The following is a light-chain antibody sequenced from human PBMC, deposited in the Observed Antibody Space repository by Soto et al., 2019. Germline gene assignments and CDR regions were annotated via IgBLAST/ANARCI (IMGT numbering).Light chain of an antibody. CDR3: SSXTXSSTVV. Sequence: QSALTQPASVSGSPGQSITISCTGTSSDVGGYNYVSWYQQHPGKAPKLMIYDVSNRPSGVSNRFSGSKSGNTASLTISGLQAXXEXXXYCSSXTXSSTVVFGGGTKVTVL. J-gene: IGLJ2*01. V-gene: IGLV2-14*01. CDR2: DVS. CDR1: SSDVGGYNY.